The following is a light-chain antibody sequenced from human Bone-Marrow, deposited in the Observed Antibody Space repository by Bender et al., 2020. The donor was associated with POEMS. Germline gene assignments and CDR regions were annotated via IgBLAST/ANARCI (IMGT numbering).Light chain of an antibody. CDR3: AVWDDSLNGWV. V-gene: IGLV1-44*01. J-gene: IGLJ3*02. CDR2: SSH. Sequence: QSVLTQPPSVSGAQGQRVTISCSGGSSNIGAHAVNWYQHLPGTAPKLLIYSSHRRPSEVPDRFSGSRSGTSASLAISGLQSEDEADYYCAVWDDSLNGWVFGGGTKLTVL. CDR1: SSNIGAHA.